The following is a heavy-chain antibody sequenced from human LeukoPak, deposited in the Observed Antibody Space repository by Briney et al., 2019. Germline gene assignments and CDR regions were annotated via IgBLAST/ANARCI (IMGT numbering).Heavy chain of an antibody. CDR1: GFTFSTSE. J-gene: IGHJ4*02. CDR2: ISGSGTIT. CDR3: ARDGCSGTSCFDY. D-gene: IGHD2-2*01. V-gene: IGHV3-48*03. Sequence: GESLKISCAASGFTFSTSEMNWVRQAPGTGLEWVSYISGSGTITYYADSVKGRFTISRDNAKNSLYLQMHSLRAEDTAVYYCARDGCSGTSCFDYWGPGTLVTVSS.